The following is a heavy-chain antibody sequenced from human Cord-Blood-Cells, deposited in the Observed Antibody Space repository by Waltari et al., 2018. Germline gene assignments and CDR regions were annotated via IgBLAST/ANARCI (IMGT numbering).Heavy chain of an antibody. Sequence: QLQLQESGPGLVKPSETLSLTCTVSGGSISSSSYYWGWIRQPPGKGLEWIGSIYYSGSTYYNPSLKSRVTISVDTSKNQFSLKLSSVTAADTAVYYCARHRIQNWNYFDNWGQGTLVTVSS. J-gene: IGHJ4*02. V-gene: IGHV4-39*01. CDR1: GGSISSSSYY. CDR3: ARHRIQNWNYFDN. CDR2: IYYSGST. D-gene: IGHD1-1*01.